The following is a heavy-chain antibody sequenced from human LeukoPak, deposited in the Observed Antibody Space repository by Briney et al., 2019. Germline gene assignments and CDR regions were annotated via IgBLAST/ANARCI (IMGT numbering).Heavy chain of an antibody. CDR1: GGSFSGYY. Sequence: SETLSLTCAVYGGSFSGYYWSWIRQPPGKGLEWIGEINHSGSTNYNPSLKSRVTISVDTSKNQFSLKLSSVTAADTAVYHCARLAGSGSYYYYYGMDVWGKGTTVTVSS. CDR3: ARLAGSGSYYYYYGMDV. CDR2: INHSGST. D-gene: IGHD6-19*01. V-gene: IGHV4-34*01. J-gene: IGHJ6*04.